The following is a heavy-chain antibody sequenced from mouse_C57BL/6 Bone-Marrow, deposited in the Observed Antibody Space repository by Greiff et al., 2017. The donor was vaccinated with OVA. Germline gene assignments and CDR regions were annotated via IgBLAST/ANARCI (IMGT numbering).Heavy chain of an antibody. Sequence: VQLQQSGPELVKPGDSVKISCKASGYSFTGYFMNWVMQSHGKSLEWIGRINPYNGDTFYNQKLKGKATLTVDKSSSTAHMELRSLTSEDSAVYYCAGRSSYYSTWYFDVWGTGTTVTVSS. V-gene: IGHV1-20*01. CDR2: INPYNGDT. CDR1: GYSFTGYF. D-gene: IGHD2-5*01. J-gene: IGHJ1*03. CDR3: AGRSSYYSTWYFDV.